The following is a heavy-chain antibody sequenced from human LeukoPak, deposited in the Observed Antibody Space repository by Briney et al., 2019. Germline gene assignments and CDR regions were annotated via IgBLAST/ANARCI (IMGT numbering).Heavy chain of an antibody. CDR2: IDPSDPYT. J-gene: IGHJ6*02. CDR1: EYNFTSYS. D-gene: IGHD1-1*01. V-gene: IGHV5-10-1*01. CDR3: ARLQLNRYYGVDV. Sequence: GESLKISCKGSEYNFTSYSITWVRQMPGKGLEWMGRIDPSDPYTNYSPSFQGHVTISADKSISTAYLQWITLKASHTAMYYCARLQLNRYYGVDVWGQGTTVTVSS.